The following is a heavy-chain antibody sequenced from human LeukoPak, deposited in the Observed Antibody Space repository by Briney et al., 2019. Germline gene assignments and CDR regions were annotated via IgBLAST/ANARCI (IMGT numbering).Heavy chain of an antibody. D-gene: IGHD2-2*02. CDR3: AIGGDSTTSCYRCFDY. V-gene: IGHV5-51*07. Sequence: GESLKISCKGSGYRFTNYWIGWVHQMPGKGLEWMGLIYPDDSDTRYSPSFQGQVTISADKSISTAYLQWSSLKASDTAMYYCAIGGDSTTSCYRCFDYWGQGTLVTVSS. CDR1: GYRFTNYW. J-gene: IGHJ4*02. CDR2: IYPDDSDT.